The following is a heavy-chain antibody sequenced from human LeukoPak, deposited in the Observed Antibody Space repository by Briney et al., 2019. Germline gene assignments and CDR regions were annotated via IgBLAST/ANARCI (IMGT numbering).Heavy chain of an antibody. V-gene: IGHV1-2*02. CDR2: INPNSGGT. J-gene: IGHJ4*02. Sequence: ASVKVSCKASGYILTGYWMFWVRQAPGQGLEWMGWINPNSGGTKSVQKFEGRVTMTRDTSMNTAYMELTTLRYDDTAVYYCARGVQLWLNYWGQGTLVTVSS. D-gene: IGHD5-18*01. CDR1: GYILTGYW. CDR3: ARGVQLWLNY.